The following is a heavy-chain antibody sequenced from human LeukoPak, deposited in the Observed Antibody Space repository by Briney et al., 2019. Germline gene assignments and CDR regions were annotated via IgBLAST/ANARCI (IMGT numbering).Heavy chain of an antibody. J-gene: IGHJ4*02. CDR1: GGTFGSYA. D-gene: IGHD4-17*01. Sequence: SSVKVSCKASGGTFGSYAISWVRQAPGQGLEWMGGIIPIFGTANYAQKFQGRVTITTDESTSTAYMELSSLRSEDTAVYYCARGGRTVTPNIVYFDYWGQGTLATVSS. V-gene: IGHV1-69*05. CDR2: IIPIFGTA. CDR3: ARGGRTVTPNIVYFDY.